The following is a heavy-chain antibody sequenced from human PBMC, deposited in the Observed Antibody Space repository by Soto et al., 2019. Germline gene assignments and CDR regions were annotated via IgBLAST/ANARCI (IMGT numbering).Heavy chain of an antibody. V-gene: IGHV3-48*01. J-gene: IGHJ1*01. CDR2: ISSSSSTI. Sequence: GGSLRLSCAASGFTFSSYSMNWVRQAPGKGLEWVSYISSSSSTIYYADSVKGRFTISRDNSKNTLYLQMNSLRAEDTAVYYCAGIQQQPEYFQHWGQGTLVTVSS. CDR3: AGIQQQPEYFQH. D-gene: IGHD6-13*01. CDR1: GFTFSSYS.